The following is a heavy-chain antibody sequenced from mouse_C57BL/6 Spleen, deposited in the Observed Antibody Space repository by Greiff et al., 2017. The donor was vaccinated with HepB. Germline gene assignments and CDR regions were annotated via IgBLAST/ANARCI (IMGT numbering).Heavy chain of an antibody. CDR2: IDPANGNT. CDR3: ARSGPSDYYGSSYGFAY. Sequence: EVQLVESVAELVRPGASVKLSCTASGFNIKNTYMHWVKQRPEQGLEWIGRIDPANGNTKYAPKFQGKATITADTSSNTAYLQLSSLTSEDTAIYYCARSGPSDYYGSSYGFAYWGQGTLVTVSA. D-gene: IGHD1-1*01. CDR1: GFNIKNTY. J-gene: IGHJ3*01. V-gene: IGHV14-3*01.